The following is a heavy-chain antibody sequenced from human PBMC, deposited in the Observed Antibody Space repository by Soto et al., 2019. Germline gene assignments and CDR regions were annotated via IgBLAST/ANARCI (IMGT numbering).Heavy chain of an antibody. CDR3: ARRLTYYYGSGSHNYFDY. Sequence: SETLSLTCTVSGGSISNYYWSWIRQPPGKGLEWIGYIYYSGSANYNPSLKSRVTISVDTSKNQFSLKLSSVTAADTAVYYCARRLTYYYGSGSHNYFDYWGQGTLVTVSS. J-gene: IGHJ4*02. V-gene: IGHV4-59*08. D-gene: IGHD3-10*01. CDR2: IYYSGSA. CDR1: GGSISNYY.